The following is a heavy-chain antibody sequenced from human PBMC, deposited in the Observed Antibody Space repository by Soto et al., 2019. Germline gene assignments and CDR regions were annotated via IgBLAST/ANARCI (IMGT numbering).Heavy chain of an antibody. Sequence: PGGSLRLSCAASGFTFSSFAMNWVRQAPGKGLEWVSSISSSGGSTFYADSVKGRFTISRDKSKNTLFLQMNSLRAEDTALYYFASSPYCSAGSCYYLVYWGQGTLVTVSS. CDR3: ASSPYCSAGSCYYLVY. CDR1: GFTFSSFA. CDR2: ISSSGGST. J-gene: IGHJ4*02. D-gene: IGHD2-15*01. V-gene: IGHV3-23*01.